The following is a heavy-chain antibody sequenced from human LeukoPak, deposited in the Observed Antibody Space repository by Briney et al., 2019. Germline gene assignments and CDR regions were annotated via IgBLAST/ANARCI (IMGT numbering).Heavy chain of an antibody. D-gene: IGHD3-3*01. J-gene: IGHJ4*02. CDR1: GYTFTDYY. V-gene: IGHV1-69-2*01. CDR2: VDPEDGET. Sequence: ASVKISCKVSGYTFTDYYMHWVQQAPGKGLEWMGLVDPEDGETIYAEKFQGRVTMTTDTSTSTAYMELRSLRSDDTAVYYCARESMGHDFWSGYYQERSDYWGQGTLVTVSS. CDR3: ARESMGHDFWSGYYQERSDY.